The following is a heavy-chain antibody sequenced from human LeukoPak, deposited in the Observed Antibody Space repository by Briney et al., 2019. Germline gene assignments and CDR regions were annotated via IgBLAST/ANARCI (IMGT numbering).Heavy chain of an antibody. CDR2: IYYSGGT. J-gene: IGHJ6*02. CDR1: GGSISSYY. Sequence: ETLSLTCTVSGGSISSYYWSWIRQPPGKGLEWIGYIYYSGGTNYNPSLKSRVTISVDTSKNQFSLKLSSVTAADTAVYYCASGQASGSSWYPTYYGMDVWGQGTTVTVSS. V-gene: IGHV4-59*08. D-gene: IGHD6-13*01. CDR3: ASGQASGSSWYPTYYGMDV.